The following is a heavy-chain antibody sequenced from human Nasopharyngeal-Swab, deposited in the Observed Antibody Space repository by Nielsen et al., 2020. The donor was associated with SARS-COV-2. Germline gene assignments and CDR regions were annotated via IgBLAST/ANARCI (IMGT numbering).Heavy chain of an antibody. Sequence: SDTLSLTCTVSGGSISSYYWSWIRQPAGKGLEWIGRIYTSGSTNYNPSLKSRVTTSVDTSKNQFSLKLSSVTAADTAVYYCARATYYDFWSGPDYYYYGMDVWGQGTTVTVSS. CDR1: GGSISSYY. CDR2: IYTSGST. CDR3: ARATYYDFWSGPDYYYYGMDV. V-gene: IGHV4-4*07. D-gene: IGHD3-3*01. J-gene: IGHJ6*02.